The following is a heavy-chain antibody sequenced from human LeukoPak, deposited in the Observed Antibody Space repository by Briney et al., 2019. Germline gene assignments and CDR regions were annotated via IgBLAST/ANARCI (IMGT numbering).Heavy chain of an antibody. CDR1: GYTFTIYG. V-gene: IGHV1-18*01. CDR3: ARGLGIISCCESLNWFDP. J-gene: IGHJ5*02. D-gene: IGHD3-16*01. CDR2: VSTHNGYT. Sequence: ASLKVSCKASGYTFTIYGISWVRQAPGQGLEWMGWVSTHNGYTKYAQKFQGRVTMTTDTSTGTAYMELGRLRSDDTAVYYCARGLGIISCCESLNWFDPWGQGTLVSVSS.